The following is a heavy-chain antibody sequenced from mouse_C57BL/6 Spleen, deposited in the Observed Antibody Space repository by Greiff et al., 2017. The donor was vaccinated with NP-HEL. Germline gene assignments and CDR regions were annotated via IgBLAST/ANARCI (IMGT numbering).Heavy chain of an antibody. CDR1: GYSFTGYF. V-gene: IGHV1-20*01. CDR2: INPYNGDT. J-gene: IGHJ4*01. Sequence: EVQLQQSGPELVKPGDSVKISCKASGYSFTGYFMHWVMQSHGKSLEWIGCINPYNGDTFYIQKFKGQATLTVDKSSSTAYMQLRSLTSEDSAVYYCARDTTVAMDYWGQGTSVTVSS. D-gene: IGHD1-1*01. CDR3: ARDTTVAMDY.